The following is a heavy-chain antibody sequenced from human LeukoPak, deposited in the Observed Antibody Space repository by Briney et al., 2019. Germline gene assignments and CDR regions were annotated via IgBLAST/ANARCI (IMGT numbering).Heavy chain of an antibody. V-gene: IGHV3-21*01. Sequence: GSLRLSCAASGFSFSSYSMNWVRQAPGKGLEWVSSISSSSSYIYYADSVKGRFTISRDNAKNSLYLQMNSLRAEDTAVYYCARGLQVTTLDYWGQGTLVTVSS. CDR2: ISSSSSYI. J-gene: IGHJ4*02. D-gene: IGHD4-17*01. CDR1: GFSFSSYS. CDR3: ARGLQVTTLDY.